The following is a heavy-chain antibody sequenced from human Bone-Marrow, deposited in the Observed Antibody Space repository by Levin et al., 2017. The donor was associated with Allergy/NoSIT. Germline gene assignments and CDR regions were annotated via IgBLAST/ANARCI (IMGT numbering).Heavy chain of an antibody. CDR2: ISGSGRST. CDR1: GFTFSSYA. Sequence: PGGSLRLSCAASGFTFSSYAMSWVRQAPGKGLEWVSAISGSGRSTYFADSVKGRFTISRDNSKHTLSLQMNSLRAEDTAVYYCAKDDEFYFDSSGYLIDYWGQGTLVTVSS. CDR3: AKDDEFYFDSSGYLIDY. V-gene: IGHV3-23*01. D-gene: IGHD3-22*01. J-gene: IGHJ4*02.